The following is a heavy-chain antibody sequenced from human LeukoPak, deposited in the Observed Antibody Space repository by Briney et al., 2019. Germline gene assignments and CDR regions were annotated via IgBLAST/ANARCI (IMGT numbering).Heavy chain of an antibody. Sequence: PSGTLSHTSIDPGDSISIYYWSSIRQPAGRRLEWVGRTYTSGSTHYNPSLKSRVTMSVDTSKDQFSLKLSSVTAADTAVYYCARAGNYYDSSGYLSGAYEGYLIWGQGTMVTVSS. J-gene: IGHJ3*02. CDR3: ARAGNYYDSSGYLSGAYEGYLI. D-gene: IGHD3-22*01. V-gene: IGHV4-4*07. CDR2: TYTSGST. CDR1: GDSISIYY.